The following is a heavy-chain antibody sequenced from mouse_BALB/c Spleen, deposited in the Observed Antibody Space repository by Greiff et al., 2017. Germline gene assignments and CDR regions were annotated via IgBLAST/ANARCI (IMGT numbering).Heavy chain of an antibody. CDR1: GFTFSSYT. J-gene: IGHJ4*01. CDR2: ISSGGSYT. V-gene: IGHV5-6-4*01. D-gene: IGHD3-2*02. Sequence: EVKVVESGGGLVKPGGSLKLSCAASGFTFSSYTMSWVRQTPEKRLEWVATISSGGSYTYYPDSVKGRFTISRDNAKNTLYLQMSSLKSEDTAMYYCTRDQDYYAMDYWGQGTSVTVSS. CDR3: TRDQDYYAMDY.